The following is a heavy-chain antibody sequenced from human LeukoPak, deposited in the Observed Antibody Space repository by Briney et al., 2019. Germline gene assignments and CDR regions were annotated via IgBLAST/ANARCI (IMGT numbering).Heavy chain of an antibody. Sequence: GGSLRLSCAASGFTFITYGMHWVRQAPGKGLEWVAVISYDGSNKYYADSVKGRFTISRDNSKNTLYLQMNSLRAEDTAVYYCAKGRYRIKQWLAIDYWGQGTLVTVSS. CDR3: AKGRYRIKQWLAIDY. J-gene: IGHJ4*02. V-gene: IGHV3-30*18. D-gene: IGHD6-19*01. CDR2: ISYDGSNK. CDR1: GFTFITYG.